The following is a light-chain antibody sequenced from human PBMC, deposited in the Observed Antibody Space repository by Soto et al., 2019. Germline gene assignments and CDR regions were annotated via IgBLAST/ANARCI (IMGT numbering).Light chain of an antibody. CDR3: QQYAGSPIT. J-gene: IGKJ5*01. V-gene: IGKV3-20*01. Sequence: EIVLTQSPGTLSFSPGERATLSCRASQSVSSNLAWYQQKPGLAPTLLISDASSRASGVPDRFTGGGSGTDFTLTIRRLETEDFALYYWQQYAGSPITFGQGTRLEIK. CDR2: DAS. CDR1: QSVSSN.